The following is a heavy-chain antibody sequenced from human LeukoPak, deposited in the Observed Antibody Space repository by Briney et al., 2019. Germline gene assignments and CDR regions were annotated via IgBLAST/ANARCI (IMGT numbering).Heavy chain of an antibody. V-gene: IGHV4-34*01. J-gene: IGHJ4*02. CDR2: IYYRGST. D-gene: IGHD3-22*01. Sequence: SETLSLTCAVYGGSFSGYYWSWIRQPPGKGLEWIGSIYYRGSTYYNPSLRSRVTISLDTSKDQFSLKLSPVTAADTAVYYCARSRWLSDPYFDYWGQGTLVTVPS. CDR1: GGSFSGYY. CDR3: ARSRWLSDPYFDY.